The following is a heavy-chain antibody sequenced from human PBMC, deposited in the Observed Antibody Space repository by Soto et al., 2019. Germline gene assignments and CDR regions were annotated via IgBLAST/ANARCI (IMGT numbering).Heavy chain of an antibody. CDR2: IIPIFGTA. CDR3: ASAKITIFGVNQEPYYYYGMDV. J-gene: IGHJ6*02. Sequence: GASVKVSCKASGGTFSSYAISWVRQAPGQGLEWMGGIIPIFGTANYAQKFQGRVTITADESTSTAYMELSSLRSEDTAVYYCASAKITIFGVNQEPYYYYGMDVWGQGTTVTVSS. D-gene: IGHD3-3*01. V-gene: IGHV1-69*13. CDR1: GGTFSSYA.